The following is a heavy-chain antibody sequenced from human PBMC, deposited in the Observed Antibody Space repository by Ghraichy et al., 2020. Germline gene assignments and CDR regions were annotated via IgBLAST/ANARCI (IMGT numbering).Heavy chain of an antibody. CDR2: IYYSGST. CDR3: ARDRGPLLTGYYREKWFDP. D-gene: IGHD3-9*01. J-gene: IGHJ5*02. V-gene: IGHV4-59*01. CDR1: GGSISSYY. Sequence: SETLSLTCTVSGGSISSYYWSWIRQPPGKGLEWIGYIYYSGSTNYNPSLKSRVTISVDTSKNQFSLKLSSVTAADTAVYYCARDRGPLLTGYYREKWFDPWGQGTLVTVSS.